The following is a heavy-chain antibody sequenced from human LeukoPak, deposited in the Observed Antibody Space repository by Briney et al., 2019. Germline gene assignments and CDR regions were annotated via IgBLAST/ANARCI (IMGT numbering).Heavy chain of an antibody. J-gene: IGHJ4*02. D-gene: IGHD6-13*01. Sequence: SETLSLTCTVSGGSITSSGYYWGWIRQPPGKGLEWVGSIYYAGGTYYNPSLKSRVTMSVDTSKNHFSLKLISVTAADTAVYYCAYTLAAAGNSHFAYWGRGSLVTVSS. CDR2: IYYAGGT. V-gene: IGHV4-39*02. CDR3: AYTLAAAGNSHFAY. CDR1: GGSITSSGYY.